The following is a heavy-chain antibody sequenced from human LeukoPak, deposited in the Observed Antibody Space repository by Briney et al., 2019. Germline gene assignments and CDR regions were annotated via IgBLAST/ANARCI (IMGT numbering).Heavy chain of an antibody. J-gene: IGHJ4*02. CDR1: GYTFTGSY. V-gene: IGHV1-2*02. D-gene: IGHD6-19*01. Sequence: ASVKVSCKTSGYTFTGSYVHWVRQAPGRGLEWMGYINPNSGSTNYAQSFRGRVTMTRDTSITTAYLVLSGLTSDDTALYFCTREPVYSGGWGALDYWGQGTLVTVSS. CDR3: TREPVYSGGWGALDY. CDR2: INPNSGST.